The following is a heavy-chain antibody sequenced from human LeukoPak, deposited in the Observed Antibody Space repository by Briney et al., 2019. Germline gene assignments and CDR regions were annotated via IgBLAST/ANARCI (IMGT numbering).Heavy chain of an antibody. J-gene: IGHJ6*02. CDR1: GFTFSSYA. CDR2: ISGSGGST. CDR3: AKRSPRDIVVVPAALGYGMDV. V-gene: IGHV3-23*01. D-gene: IGHD2-2*01. Sequence: GGSLRLSCAASGFTFSSYAMSWVRQAPGKGLEWVSAISGSGGSTYYADSVKGRFTISRDNSKNTLYLQMNILRAEGTAVYYCAKRSPRDIVVVPAALGYGMDVWGQGTTVTVSS.